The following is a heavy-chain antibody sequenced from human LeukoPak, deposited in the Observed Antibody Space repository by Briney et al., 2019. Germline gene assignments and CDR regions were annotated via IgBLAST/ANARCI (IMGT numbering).Heavy chain of an antibody. CDR1: GYTFTSYA. V-gene: IGHV1-8*03. J-gene: IGHJ4*02. CDR3: AREGDS. Sequence: GASVKVSCKASGYTFTSYAMNWVREAPGQGLEWMGWVNPDTGNTAYARKFQGRVTITRNTSINTVYMELSSLRSEDTAMHYCAREGDSWGQGTLVTVSS. CDR2: VNPDTGNT.